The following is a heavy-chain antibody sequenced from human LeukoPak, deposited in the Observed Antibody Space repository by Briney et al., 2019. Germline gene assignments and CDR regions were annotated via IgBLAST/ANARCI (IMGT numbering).Heavy chain of an antibody. V-gene: IGHV1-24*01. CDR2: FDPEDGET. J-gene: IGHJ4*02. CDR1: GYTLTELS. D-gene: IGHD2-15*01. Sequence: VASVKVSCKVSGYTLTELSMHWVRQAPGKGLEWMGGFDPEDGETIYAQKFQGRVTMTEDTSTDTAYMELSSLRSEDTAVYYCARGTVGYCSGGNCYYFDYWGQGTLVTVSS. CDR3: ARGTVGYCSGGNCYYFDY.